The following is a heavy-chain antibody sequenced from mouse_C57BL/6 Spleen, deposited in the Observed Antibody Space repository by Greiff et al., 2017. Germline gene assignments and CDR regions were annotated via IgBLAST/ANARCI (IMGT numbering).Heavy chain of an antibody. CDR3: APYYGSSFAMDY. CDR2: IYPGDGDT. V-gene: IGHV1-82*01. CDR1: GYAFSSSW. J-gene: IGHJ4*01. D-gene: IGHD1-1*01. Sequence: VQLQQSGPELVKPGASVKISCKASGYAFSSSWMNWVKQRPGKGLEWIGRIYPGDGDTNYNGKFKGKATLTADKSSSTAYMQLSSLTSEDSAVYFCAPYYGSSFAMDYWGQGTSVTVSS.